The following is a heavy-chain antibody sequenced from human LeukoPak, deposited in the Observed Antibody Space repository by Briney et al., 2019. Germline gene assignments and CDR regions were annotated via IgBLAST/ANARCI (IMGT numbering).Heavy chain of an antibody. D-gene: IGHD3-3*02. CDR2: IYYSGST. V-gene: IGHV4-59*08. J-gene: IGHJ5*02. Sequence: PSETLSLTCTVSGGSISSYYWSWIRQPPGKGLEWIGYIYYSGSTNYNPSLKSRVTISVDTPKNQFSLKLSSVTAADTAVYYCARQVIYNWFDPWGQGTLVTVSS. CDR1: GGSISSYY. CDR3: ARQVIYNWFDP.